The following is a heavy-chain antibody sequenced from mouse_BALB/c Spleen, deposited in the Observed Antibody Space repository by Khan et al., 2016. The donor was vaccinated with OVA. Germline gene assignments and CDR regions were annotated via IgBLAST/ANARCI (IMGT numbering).Heavy chain of an antibody. J-gene: IGHJ3*01. D-gene: IGHD4-1*01. CDR3: TRRNCGGAWFLY. V-gene: IGHV1-5*01. CDR1: GYTFTSYW. Sequence: VQLQQSGTVLARPGASVKMSCKASGYTFTSYWMHWIKQRPGQGLEWIGAIYPGNSDTTYNQKFKGKAKLTAVTSTTTAYMELSSLTNEDPAVYYCTRRNCGGAWFLYWGQGTLVTVSA. CDR2: IYPGNSDT.